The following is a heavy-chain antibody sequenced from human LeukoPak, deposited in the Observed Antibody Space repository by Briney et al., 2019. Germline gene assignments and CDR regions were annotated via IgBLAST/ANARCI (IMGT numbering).Heavy chain of an antibody. D-gene: IGHD2-2*02. Sequence: RPGGSLRLSCAASGFTFSSYAMSWVRQAPGKGLEWVSAISGSGGSTYYADSVKGRFTISRDNSKNTLYLQMNSLRAEDTAVYYCARDLGVVVPAAIDWFDPWGQGTLVTVSS. V-gene: IGHV3-23*01. CDR1: GFTFSSYA. CDR3: ARDLGVVVPAAIDWFDP. CDR2: ISGSGGST. J-gene: IGHJ5*02.